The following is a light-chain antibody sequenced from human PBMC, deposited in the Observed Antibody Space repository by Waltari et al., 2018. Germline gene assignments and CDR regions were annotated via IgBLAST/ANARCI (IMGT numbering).Light chain of an antibody. CDR2: DAS. CDR1: QSVSSY. V-gene: IGKV3-11*01. J-gene: IGKJ1*01. CDR3: QQRSNWPTWT. Sequence: EIVLTQSPATLSLSPGERATLSCRASQSVSSYLAWYQQKPGQAPRRLICDASNRATGIPARFSGSGSGTDFTLTISSLEPEDFAVYYCQQRSNWPTWTFGQGTKVEIK.